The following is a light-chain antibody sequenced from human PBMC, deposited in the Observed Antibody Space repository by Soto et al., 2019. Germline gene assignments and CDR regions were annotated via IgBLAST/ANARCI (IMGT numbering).Light chain of an antibody. V-gene: IGKV3-15*01. CDR2: GAS. J-gene: IGKJ5*01. CDR3: QQYNNWPPN. Sequence: EIVMTQSPATLSVSPGERATLSCRARQSVSSNLAWYQQKPGQAPRLLIYGASTRATGIPARFSGSGSGTDFTLTISSLQSEDFAVYYCQQYNNWPPNFGQGTRLEIK. CDR1: QSVSSN.